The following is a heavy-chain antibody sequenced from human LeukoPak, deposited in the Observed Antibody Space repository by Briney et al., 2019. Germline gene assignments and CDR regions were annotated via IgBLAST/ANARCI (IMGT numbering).Heavy chain of an antibody. CDR1: GGSFSGYY. CDR3: ARDGQNYDFWSGYNYYYGMDV. Sequence: SETLSLTCAVYGGSFSGYYWSWIRQPPGKGLEWIGEINHSGSTNYSPSLKSRVTISVDTSKNQFSLKLSSVTAADTAVYYCARDGQNYDFWSGYNYYYGMDVWGQGTTVTVSS. D-gene: IGHD3-3*01. J-gene: IGHJ6*02. V-gene: IGHV4-34*01. CDR2: INHSGST.